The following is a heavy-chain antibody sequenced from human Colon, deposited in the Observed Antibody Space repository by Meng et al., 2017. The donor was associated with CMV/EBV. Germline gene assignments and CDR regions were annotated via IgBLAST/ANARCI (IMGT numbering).Heavy chain of an antibody. Sequence: CSASGCTLHSSWVNWVRQPPGRGLVWLSRIVNDGNDVIYADSVKGRFTVSRDNARNTLYLQMNNLRDEDTAVYYCARDTPHNAFDPWGQGTLVTVSS. J-gene: IGHJ5*02. CDR2: IVNDGNDV. CDR3: ARDTPHNAFDP. CDR1: GCTLHSSW. D-gene: IGHD2-15*01. V-gene: IGHV3-74*01.